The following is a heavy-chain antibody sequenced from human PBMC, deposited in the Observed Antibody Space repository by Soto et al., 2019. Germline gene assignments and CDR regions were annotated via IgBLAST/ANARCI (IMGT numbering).Heavy chain of an antibody. Sequence: PSETLSLTCTVSGGSVSSSSCYWGWVRQPPGKGLEWIGSVYYSGSTYYNPSLESRVTISVDKSKNHFSLKLMSLSAADTAVYYCGRRGGRATLSYHLAPWGKGALVTVPS. CDR3: GRRGGRATLSYHLAP. D-gene: IGHD2-2*01. CDR2: VYYSGST. V-gene: IGHV4-39*02. CDR1: GGSVSSSSCY. J-gene: IGHJ5*02.